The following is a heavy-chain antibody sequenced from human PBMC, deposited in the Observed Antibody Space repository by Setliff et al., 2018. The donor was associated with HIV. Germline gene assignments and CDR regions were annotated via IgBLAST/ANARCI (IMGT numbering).Heavy chain of an antibody. CDR1: GVTFNNLW. D-gene: IGHD2-15*01. CDR3: GVSGGSSPGY. CDR2: INQDSSDA. Sequence: PGGSLRLSCAASGVTFNNLWMHWVRQAPGKGLVWISDINQDSSDANYAESVRGRFTITRDNAKNTHYLQMTSLRPEDTAGYYCGVSGGSSPGYWGPGTLFTVS. J-gene: IGHJ4*02. V-gene: IGHV3-74*01.